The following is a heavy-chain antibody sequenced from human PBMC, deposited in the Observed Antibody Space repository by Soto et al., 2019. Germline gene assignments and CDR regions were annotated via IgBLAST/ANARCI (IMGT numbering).Heavy chain of an antibody. CDR2: IYSGGST. D-gene: IGHD6-13*01. V-gene: IGHV3-53*01. Sequence: QPGGSLTLSCAASGFTVSSNYMSWVRQAPGKGLEWVSVIYSGGSTYYADSVKGRFTISRDNSKNTLYLQMNNLRAEDTAVYYCAREGGIAAAGTNAFDIWGQGTMVTVSS. CDR1: GFTVSSNY. J-gene: IGHJ3*02. CDR3: AREGGIAAAGTNAFDI.